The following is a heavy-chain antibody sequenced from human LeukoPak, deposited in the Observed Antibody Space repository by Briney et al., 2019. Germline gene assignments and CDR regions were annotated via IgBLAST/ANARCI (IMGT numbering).Heavy chain of an antibody. J-gene: IGHJ3*02. D-gene: IGHD6-6*01. CDR1: GGTFSSYA. V-gene: IGHV1-69*13. Sequence: ASVKVSCKASGGTFSSYAISWVRQAPGQGLEWMGGIIPIFGTANYAQKYQGRVTITADESTSTAYMELSSLRSEDTAVYHCARAARQLGAFDIWGQGTMVTVSS. CDR2: IIPIFGTA. CDR3: ARAARQLGAFDI.